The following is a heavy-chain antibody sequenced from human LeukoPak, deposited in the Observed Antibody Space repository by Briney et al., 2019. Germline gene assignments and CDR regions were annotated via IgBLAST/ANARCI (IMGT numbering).Heavy chain of an antibody. D-gene: IGHD1-26*01. V-gene: IGHV5-51*01. CDR3: ARRAVGYLHYGMDV. J-gene: IGHJ6*02. Sequence: KVGESLKISCKGSGFSFITYWIVWVRQMPGKGLEWMGNISPSDSRTTYSPSFQGQVTFSADKSISTAYLQWSSLKASDTAMYYCARRAVGYLHYGMDVWGQGTTVTVSS. CDR1: GFSFITYW. CDR2: ISPSDSRT.